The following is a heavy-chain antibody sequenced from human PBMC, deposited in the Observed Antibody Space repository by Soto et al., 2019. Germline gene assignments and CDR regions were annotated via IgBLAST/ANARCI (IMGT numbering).Heavy chain of an antibody. V-gene: IGHV2-5*02. J-gene: IGHJ4*02. D-gene: IGHD1-26*01. CDR3: AHRLSVVGGGYLRQ. CDR1: GVSLSTSGVG. Sequence: QITLKESGPTLVKPTQTLTLTCTVSGVSLSTSGVGVAWIRQPPGKALEWLAVIFWDDDKRYNPSLNSRLTLPTDTPKNQLVLTMTNMDPVDTATSYCAHRLSVVGGGYLRQWGQGTLVTVSS. CDR2: IFWDDDK.